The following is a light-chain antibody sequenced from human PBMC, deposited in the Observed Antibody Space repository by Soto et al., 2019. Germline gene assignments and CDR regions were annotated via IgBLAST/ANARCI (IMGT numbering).Light chain of an antibody. CDR3: SSYTTTTTLV. J-gene: IGLJ2*01. Sequence: QSVLTQPASVSGSPGQSITISCTGTSSDVGGYNFVSWYQHHPGKAPKLMIYEVTNRPSGVSTRFSGSKSDNTASLTISGLQAEDEADYYCSSYTTTTTLVFGGGTKLTVL. CDR1: SSDVGGYNF. V-gene: IGLV2-14*01. CDR2: EVT.